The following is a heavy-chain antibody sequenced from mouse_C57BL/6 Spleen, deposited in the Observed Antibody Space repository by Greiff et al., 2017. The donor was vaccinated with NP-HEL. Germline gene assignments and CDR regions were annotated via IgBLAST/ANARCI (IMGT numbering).Heavy chain of an antibody. CDR1: GYTFTDYE. D-gene: IGHD1-1*01. V-gene: IGHV1-15*01. Sequence: QVQLQQSGAELVRPGASVTLSCKASGYTFTDYEMHWVKQTPVHGLEWIGAIDPETGGTAYNQKFKGKAILTADKSSSTAYMELRSLTSEDSAVYYCTRGIHYYGSSPFADWGQGTLVTVSA. J-gene: IGHJ3*01. CDR3: TRGIHYYGSSPFAD. CDR2: IDPETGGT.